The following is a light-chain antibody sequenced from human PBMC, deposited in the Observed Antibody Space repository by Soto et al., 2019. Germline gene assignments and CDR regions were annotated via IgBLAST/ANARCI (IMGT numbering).Light chain of an antibody. CDR3: HQYGSSVLT. V-gene: IGKV3-20*01. CDR2: GAS. CDR1: QTINNNY. Sequence: EIVLTQSPGTLSLSPGERATFSCRANQTINNNYFAWYQQKPGQAPRLLLYGASSRATGIPVRFSGSGSGTDFTLTITRLEPEDFAVYYCHQYGSSVLTFGGGTTVEVK. J-gene: IGKJ4*01.